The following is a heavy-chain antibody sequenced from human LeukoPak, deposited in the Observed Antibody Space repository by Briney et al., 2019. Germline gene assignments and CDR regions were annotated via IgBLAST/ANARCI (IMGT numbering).Heavy chain of an antibody. Sequence: ASVKVSCKASGGTFSSYTISWVRQAPGQGLEWMGRIIPILGIANYAQKFQGRVTITAEKSTSTAYMELSSLGSEDTAVYYCARGYCSSTSCYRAFDIWGQGTMVTVSS. CDR2: IIPILGIA. CDR3: ARGYCSSTSCYRAFDI. J-gene: IGHJ3*02. V-gene: IGHV1-69*02. D-gene: IGHD2-2*02. CDR1: GGTFSSYT.